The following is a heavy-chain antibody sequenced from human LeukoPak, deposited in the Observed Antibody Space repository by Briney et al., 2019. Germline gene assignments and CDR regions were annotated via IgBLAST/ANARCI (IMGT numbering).Heavy chain of an antibody. D-gene: IGHD6-13*01. J-gene: IGHJ4*02. V-gene: IGHV1-18*01. CDR1: GYAFTSYA. Sequence: ASVKVSCKASGYAFTSYAMNWVRQAPGQGLEWMGCISAYNGNTNYAQKLQGRVTMTTDTSTSTAYMELRSLRSDDTAVYYCARDQTSSSWGQYLANHGSSYWGQGTLVTVSS. CDR2: ISAYNGNT. CDR3: ARDQTSSSWGQYLANHGSSY.